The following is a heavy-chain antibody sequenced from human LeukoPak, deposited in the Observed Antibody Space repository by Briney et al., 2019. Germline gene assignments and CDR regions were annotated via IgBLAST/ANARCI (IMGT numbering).Heavy chain of an antibody. CDR1: GFTFDDYA. CDR3: AKSWLASQYYYYGMDV. Sequence: PGRSLRLSCAASGFTFDDYAMHWVRQAPGKGLEWVLGISWNSGSIGHADSVKGRFTISRDNAKNSLYLQMNSLRAEDTALYYCAKSWLASQYYYYGMDVWGQGTMVTVSS. J-gene: IGHJ6*02. CDR2: ISWNSGSI. D-gene: IGHD3-22*01. V-gene: IGHV3-9*01.